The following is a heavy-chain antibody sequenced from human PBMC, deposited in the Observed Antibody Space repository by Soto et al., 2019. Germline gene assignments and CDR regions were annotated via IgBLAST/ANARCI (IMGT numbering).Heavy chain of an antibody. CDR2: ISYDGSNK. Sequence: QAQLVESGGGVVQPGRSLRLSCAASGFIFSNYAMHWVRQAPGKGPEWVAVISYDGSNKYYADSVKGRFTISRDNSKNTLYLQMNSLRAEDTALYYCARPTGWDSYGYDYWGQGTLVTVSS. CDR3: ARPTGWDSYGYDY. CDR1: GFIFSNYA. J-gene: IGHJ4*02. V-gene: IGHV3-30-3*01. D-gene: IGHD3-16*01.